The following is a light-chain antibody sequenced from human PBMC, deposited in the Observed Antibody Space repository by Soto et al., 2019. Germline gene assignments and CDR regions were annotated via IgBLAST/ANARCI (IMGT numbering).Light chain of an antibody. V-gene: IGKV3-20*01. CDR1: QSVSSSY. CDR3: QQYDDWPLT. Sequence: EIVLTQSPGTLSLSPGERATLSCRASQSVSSSYLAWYQQKPGQAPRLLIYGASSRATGIPDRFSGSGSGTEFTLTISSLQSEDFADYYCQQYDDWPLTFGGGTKVDTK. J-gene: IGKJ4*01. CDR2: GAS.